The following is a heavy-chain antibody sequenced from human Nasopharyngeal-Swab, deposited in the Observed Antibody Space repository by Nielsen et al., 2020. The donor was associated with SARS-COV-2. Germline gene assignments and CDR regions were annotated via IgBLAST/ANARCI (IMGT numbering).Heavy chain of an antibody. CDR1: GLTVSSTY. J-gene: IGHJ4*02. V-gene: IGHV3-53*01. CDR3: ARTRALDY. CDR2: TEIGGTT. Sequence: GESLKISCAVSGLTVSSTYMSWVRQAPGKGLEWVSVTEIGGTTHYADSVKGRFSISRDSSTNTLYLQMNNVRAEDTAVYYCARTRALDYWGQGTLVTVSS.